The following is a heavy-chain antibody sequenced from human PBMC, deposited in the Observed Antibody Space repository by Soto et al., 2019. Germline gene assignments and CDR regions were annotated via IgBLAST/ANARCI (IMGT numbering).Heavy chain of an antibody. J-gene: IGHJ4*02. V-gene: IGHV5-10-1*01. CDR1: GYSFDGYW. CDR3: ARQIYDSDTGPNFQYYFDS. CDR2: IDPSDSQT. Sequence: PGASLKISCKGSGYSFDGYWITWVRQKPGKGLEWMGRIDPSDSQTYYSPSFRGHVTISVTKSITTVFLQWSSLRASDTAMYYCARQIYDSDTGPNFQYYFDSWGQGTPVTVSS. D-gene: IGHD3-22*01.